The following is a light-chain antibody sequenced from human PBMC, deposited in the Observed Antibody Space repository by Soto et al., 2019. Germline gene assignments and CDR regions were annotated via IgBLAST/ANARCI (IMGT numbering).Light chain of an antibody. J-gene: IGKJ5*01. CDR2: AAS. Sequence: DIQMTQSPSSLSASVGDRVTITCRASQGISTYLNWYQQKPGKAPKXLIYAASTLESGVPSRFSATVSGTEFSLTITSLQPEDCETYDCQQLFDSPITFGQGTRLEIK. V-gene: IGKV1-9*01. CDR3: QQLFDSPIT. CDR1: QGISTY.